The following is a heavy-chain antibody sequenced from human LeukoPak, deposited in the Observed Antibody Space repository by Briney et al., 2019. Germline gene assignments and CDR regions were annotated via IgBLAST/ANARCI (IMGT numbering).Heavy chain of an antibody. CDR2: INSDGSIT. Sequence: GGSLRLSCAASGFTFTTYWMHWVRQAPGKGLVWVSHINSDGSITSYADSVKGRFTISRDNAKNTLYLQMNSLRAEDTAVYYCARSTDDYWGQGTLVTVSS. CDR3: ARSTDDY. V-gene: IGHV3-74*01. CDR1: GFTFTTYW. J-gene: IGHJ4*02.